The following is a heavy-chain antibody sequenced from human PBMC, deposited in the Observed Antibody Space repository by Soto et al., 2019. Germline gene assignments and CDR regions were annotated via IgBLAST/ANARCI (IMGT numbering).Heavy chain of an antibody. CDR3: AKTILRFLEWLFETIDY. CDR2: ISGSGGST. Sequence: SLRLSCATSGFTFGDYTISWVRQAPGKGLEWVSGISGSGGSTYYADSVKGHFAISKDHSKSTVYLQMNSLRVEDTAVYYCAKTILRFLEWLFETIDYRGQGTLVTVSS. J-gene: IGHJ4*02. V-gene: IGHV3-23*01. CDR1: GFTFGDYT. D-gene: IGHD3-3*01.